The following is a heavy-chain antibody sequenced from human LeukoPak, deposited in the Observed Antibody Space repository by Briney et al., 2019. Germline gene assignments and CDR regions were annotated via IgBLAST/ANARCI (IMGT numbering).Heavy chain of an antibody. D-gene: IGHD2-2*01. J-gene: IGHJ4*02. CDR2: ISGSGGST. V-gene: IGHV3-23*01. Sequence: GGSLRLSCAASGLTFSSYAMNWVRQAPGKGLEWVSGISGSGGSTYYADSVKGRFTISRDNSKNTLYLQMNSLRAEDTAVYYCASQPPHCSSASCYIALWGQGTLVTVSS. CDR3: ASQPPHCSSASCYIAL. CDR1: GLTFSSYA.